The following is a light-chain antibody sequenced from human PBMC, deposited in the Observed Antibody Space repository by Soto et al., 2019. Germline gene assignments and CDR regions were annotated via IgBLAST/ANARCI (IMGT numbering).Light chain of an antibody. V-gene: IGLV1-40*01. J-gene: IGLJ1*01. Sequence: QTVVTQPPSVSGAPGQRVTISCTGSSSNIGAGYDVHWYQQLPGTAPKLLIYGNSNRPSGVPDRFSGSKSGTSASLAITGLQAEDEADYYCQSYDSSLSALYVFGTGPKLTVL. CDR1: SSNIGAGYD. CDR2: GNS. CDR3: QSYDSSLSALYV.